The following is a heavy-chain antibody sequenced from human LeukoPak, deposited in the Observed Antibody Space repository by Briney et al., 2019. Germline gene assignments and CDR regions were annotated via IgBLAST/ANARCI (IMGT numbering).Heavy chain of an antibody. J-gene: IGHJ6*03. CDR2: ISSDGSTI. V-gene: IGHV3-11*04. CDR3: ARSRFPYYRLSGADYYYMDV. D-gene: IGHD3-10*01. CDR1: GFTFSDYY. Sequence: GGSLRLSCAASGFTFSDYYMSWIRQAPGKGLEWVSYISSDGSTIKYADSVKGRFTVSRDNAKKSLYLQMNSLRAEDTAVYYCARSRFPYYRLSGADYYYMDVWAKGTTVTVSS.